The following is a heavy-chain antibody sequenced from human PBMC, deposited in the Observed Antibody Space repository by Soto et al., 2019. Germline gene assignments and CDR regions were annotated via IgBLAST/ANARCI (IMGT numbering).Heavy chain of an antibody. CDR3: ARDTFGSYYNYYGMDV. CDR1: GYTFSSYG. J-gene: IGHJ6*02. V-gene: IGHV1-18*01. Sequence: ASVKVSCKASGYTFSSYGISWVRQAPGQGLEWMGWISIYNGNTNYAQKLQGRVTLATDTSTSTAYMELRSLTSDDTAMYYCARDTFGSYYNYYGMDVWG. CDR2: ISIYNGNT. D-gene: IGHD1-26*01.